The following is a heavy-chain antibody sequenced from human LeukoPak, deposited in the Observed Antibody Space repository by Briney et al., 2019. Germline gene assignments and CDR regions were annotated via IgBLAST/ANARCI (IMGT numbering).Heavy chain of an antibody. CDR1: GFTFSSYA. CDR3: AKCSVGATRSPFDY. D-gene: IGHD1-26*01. J-gene: IGHJ4*02. CDR2: ISGSGGST. V-gene: IGHV3-23*01. Sequence: GGSLRLSGAASGFTFSSYAMSWVRQAPGKGLEWVSAISGSGGSTYYADSVKGRFTISRDNSKNTLYLQMNSLRAEDTAVYYCAKCSVGATRSPFDYWGQGTLVTVSS.